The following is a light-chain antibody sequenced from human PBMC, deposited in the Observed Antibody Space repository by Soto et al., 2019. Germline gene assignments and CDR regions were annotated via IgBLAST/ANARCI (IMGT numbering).Light chain of an antibody. Sequence: EIVFTQSPATLSLSQGERATLSCKTSQGISKYIAWYQQKPGQAPRLLIYGASSRATGIPDRFSGSGSGTDFTLSISRLEPEDFAVYYCQQDASSPLLTFGGGTKVDIK. J-gene: IGKJ4*01. CDR2: GAS. V-gene: IGKV3-20*01. CDR3: QQDASSPLLT. CDR1: QGISKY.